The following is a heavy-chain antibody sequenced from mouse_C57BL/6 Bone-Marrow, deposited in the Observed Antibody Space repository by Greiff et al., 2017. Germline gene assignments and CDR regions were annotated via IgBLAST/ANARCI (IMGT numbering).Heavy chain of an antibody. V-gene: IGHV14-4*01. J-gene: IGHJ4*01. CDR1: GFNIKDDY. D-gene: IGHD2-4*01. CDR2: IDPENGDT. Sequence: EVQLQQSGAELVRPGASVKLSCTASGFNIKDDYMHWVKQRPGQGLEWIGWIDPENGDTEYASKFQGKATRTADTSSNTAYLQLSSLTSEDTAVYYCTFYDYGQGDYWGQGTSVTVSS. CDR3: TFYDYGQGDY.